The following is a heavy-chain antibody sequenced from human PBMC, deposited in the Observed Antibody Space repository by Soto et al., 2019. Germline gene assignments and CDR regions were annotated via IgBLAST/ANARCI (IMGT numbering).Heavy chain of an antibody. CDR2: INHSGST. J-gene: IGHJ4*02. D-gene: IGHD5-18*01. V-gene: IGHV4-34*01. Sequence: PSETLSLTCAVYGGSFSGYYWSWIRQPPGKGLEWIGEINHSGSTNYNPSLKSRVTISVDTSKNQFSLKLSSVTAADTAVYYCARGGGYGAFNYWGQGTLVTVSS. CDR1: GGSFSGYY. CDR3: ARGGGYGAFNY.